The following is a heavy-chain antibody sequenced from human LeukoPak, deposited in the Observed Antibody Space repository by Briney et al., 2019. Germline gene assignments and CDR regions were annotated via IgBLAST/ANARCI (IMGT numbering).Heavy chain of an antibody. CDR3: ARHGAGYGPPYFDY. Sequence: EPSETLSLTCTVSGGSISSSSYYWGWIRQPPGKGLEWIGSIYYSGSTYYNPSLKSRVTISVDTSKNQFSLKLSSVTAVDTAVYYCARHGAGYGPPYFDYWGQGTLVTVSS. CDR1: GGSISSSSYY. J-gene: IGHJ4*02. V-gene: IGHV4-39*01. CDR2: IYYSGST. D-gene: IGHD5-18*01.